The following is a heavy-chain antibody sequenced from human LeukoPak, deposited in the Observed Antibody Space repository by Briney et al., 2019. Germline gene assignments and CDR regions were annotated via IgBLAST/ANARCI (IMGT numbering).Heavy chain of an antibody. J-gene: IGHJ3*01. V-gene: IGHV1-46*03. Sequence: EASVKVSCTPSGYTFTSYYMHWVRQATGQGLEWMGIINPSDGSTSYAQKFQGRVTMTRDTSTSTVYMELSSLRSEDTAVYYCATENSILRWRAFDVWGEGTMVSVS. CDR1: GYTFTSYY. D-gene: IGHD4-23*01. CDR3: ATENSILRWRAFDV. CDR2: INPSDGST.